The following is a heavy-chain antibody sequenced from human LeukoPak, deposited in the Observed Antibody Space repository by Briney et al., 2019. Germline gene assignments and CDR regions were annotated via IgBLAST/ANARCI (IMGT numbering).Heavy chain of an antibody. Sequence: GASVKVSCKASGYTFTSYDINWVRQATGQGLEWMGWMNPNSGNTGYAQKFQGRVTMTRNTSISTAYMELNSLRSEDTAVYYCARAHRVTIFGVVIRGYYFDYWGQGTLVTVSS. CDR1: GYTFTSYD. CDR3: ARAHRVTIFGVVIRGYYFDY. D-gene: IGHD3-3*01. J-gene: IGHJ4*02. V-gene: IGHV1-8*01. CDR2: MNPNSGNT.